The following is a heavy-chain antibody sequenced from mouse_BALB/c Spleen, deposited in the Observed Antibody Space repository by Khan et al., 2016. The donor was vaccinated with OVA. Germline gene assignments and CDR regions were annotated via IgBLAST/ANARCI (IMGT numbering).Heavy chain of an antibody. J-gene: IGHJ3*01. D-gene: IGHD1-2*01. V-gene: IGHV1-77*01. CDR2: ISPGSGDT. Sequence: QVRLQQSGAELARPGASVKLSCKASGYTFTDYYINWVKQRTGQGFEWIGEISPGSGDTYYNEKFKGKATLTADKSSSTVYMQLSSLTAEASAVYFCARRNYFGYTFAYWGQGTLVTVSA. CDR3: ARRNYFGYTFAY. CDR1: GYTFTDYY.